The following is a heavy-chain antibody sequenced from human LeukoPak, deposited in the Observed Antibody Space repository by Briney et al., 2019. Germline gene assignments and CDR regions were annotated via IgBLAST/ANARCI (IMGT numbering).Heavy chain of an antibody. J-gene: IGHJ4*02. CDR1: GYTFTSYY. Sequence: ASVKVSCKASGYTFTSYYMHWVRQAPGQGLEWMGIINPSGGSTSYAQKFQGRVTMTRDTSTSTVYMELSSLRSEDTAVYYCARDEGSGTARYYFDYWGQGTLVIVSS. CDR3: ARDEGSGTARYYFDY. CDR2: INPSGGST. V-gene: IGHV1-46*01. D-gene: IGHD5-18*01.